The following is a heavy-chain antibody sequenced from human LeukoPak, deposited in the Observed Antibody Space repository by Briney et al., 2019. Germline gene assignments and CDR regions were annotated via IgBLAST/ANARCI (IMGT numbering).Heavy chain of an antibody. CDR2: IYYSGST. D-gene: IGHD2-21*01. CDR3: ARTHCGGDCYLSDYCYMDV. Sequence: PSETLSLTCTVSGGSISSYYWSWIRQPPGKGLEWIGYIYYSGSTNYNPSLKSRVTISADTSKNQFSLKLSSVTAADTAVYYCARTHCGGDCYLSDYCYMDVWGKGTTVTVSS. CDR1: GGSISSYY. V-gene: IGHV4-59*01. J-gene: IGHJ6*03.